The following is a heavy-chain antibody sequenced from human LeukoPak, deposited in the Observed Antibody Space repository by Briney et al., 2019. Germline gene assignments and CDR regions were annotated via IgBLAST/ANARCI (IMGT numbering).Heavy chain of an antibody. Sequence: GGSLRLSCAASGFTFSSYSMNWVRQAPGKGLEWVSYISSSSSTIYYADSVKGRFTISRDNAKNPLYLQMNSLRAEDTAVYYCAREYYDFWSGYYTPWGQGTLVTVSS. D-gene: IGHD3-3*01. CDR3: AREYYDFWSGYYTP. J-gene: IGHJ5*02. CDR2: ISSSSSTI. CDR1: GFTFSSYS. V-gene: IGHV3-48*01.